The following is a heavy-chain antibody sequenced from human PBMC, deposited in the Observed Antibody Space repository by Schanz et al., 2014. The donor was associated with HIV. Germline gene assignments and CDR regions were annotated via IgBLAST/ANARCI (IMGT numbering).Heavy chain of an antibody. Sequence: QVQLVESGGGVVQPRRSLRLFCVASGFNFNSYGMHWVRQAPGKGLEWVAVISYDGTKKHYADSVKGRFTISRDNSKNTLYLQINSLRIDDTAVYYCAKDGGSRGRRRGMDVWGQGTTVTVSS. V-gene: IGHV3-30*18. CDR1: GFNFNSYG. CDR2: ISYDGTKK. J-gene: IGHJ6*02. CDR3: AKDGGSRGRRRGMDV. D-gene: IGHD3-16*01.